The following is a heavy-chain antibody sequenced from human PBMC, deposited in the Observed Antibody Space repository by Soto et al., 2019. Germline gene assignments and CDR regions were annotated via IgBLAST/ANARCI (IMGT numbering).Heavy chain of an antibody. CDR3: AKGVSGSYLFDY. CDR2: ISGSGGST. J-gene: IGHJ4*02. D-gene: IGHD1-26*01. CDR1: GFTFSSYA. V-gene: IGHV3-23*01. Sequence: PGGSLRLSCAASGFTFSSYAMSGVRQAPGKGLEWVSAISGSGGSTYYADSVKGRFTISRDNSKNTLYLQMNSLRAEDTAVYYCAKGVSGSYLFDYWGQGTLVSVSS.